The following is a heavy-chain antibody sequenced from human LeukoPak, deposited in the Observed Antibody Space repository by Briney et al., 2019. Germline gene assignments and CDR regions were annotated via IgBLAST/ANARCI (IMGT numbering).Heavy chain of an antibody. Sequence: GASVKVSCKASGYMFTGYYMHWLRQAPRQGLEWMGWINLNSGGTNYPPKFQGRVTKTRDTAISTTYLDLNRLRSDYTAVYYCGRVVAVTGSPVYYMDVWGKGTTVTVSS. CDR2: INLNSGGT. CDR1: GYMFTGYY. J-gene: IGHJ6*03. CDR3: GRVVAVTGSPVYYMDV. V-gene: IGHV1-2*02. D-gene: IGHD6-19*01.